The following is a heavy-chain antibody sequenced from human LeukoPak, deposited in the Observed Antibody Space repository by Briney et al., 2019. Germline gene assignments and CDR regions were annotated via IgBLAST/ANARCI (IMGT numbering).Heavy chain of an antibody. CDR3: TRGDFYVGAQDY. Sequence: GGSLRLSCSTSGFSFSYFGMHWVRQAPGKGLEWVAVISYDGSNKYYADSVKGRFTISRDNSKSTLYLQMNSLRAGDTALYYCTRGDFYVGAQDYWGQGTLVAVYS. V-gene: IGHV3-30*03. D-gene: IGHD1-26*01. CDR2: ISYDGSNK. J-gene: IGHJ4*02. CDR1: GFSFSYFG.